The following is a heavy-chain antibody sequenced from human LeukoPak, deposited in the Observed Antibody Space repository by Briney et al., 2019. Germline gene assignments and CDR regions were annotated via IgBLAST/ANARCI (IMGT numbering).Heavy chain of an antibody. J-gene: IGHJ4*02. CDR2: IYYSGST. CDR1: GGSISSSSYY. Sequence: PSETLSLTCTVSGGSISSSSYYWGWIRQPPGKGLEWIGSIYYSGSTYYNPSLKSRVTTSVDTSKNQFSLKLSSVTAADTAVYYCARDESGYTTADYWGQGTLVTVSS. V-gene: IGHV4-39*07. D-gene: IGHD5-12*01. CDR3: ARDESGYTTADY.